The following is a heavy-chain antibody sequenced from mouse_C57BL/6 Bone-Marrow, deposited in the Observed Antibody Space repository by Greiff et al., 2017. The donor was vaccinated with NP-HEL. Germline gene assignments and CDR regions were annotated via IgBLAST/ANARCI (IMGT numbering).Heavy chain of an antibody. CDR1: GFTFSSYA. V-gene: IGHV5-4*01. Sequence: EVKVVESGGGLVKPGGSLKLSCAASGFTFSSYAMSWVRQTPEKRLEWVATISDGGSYTYYPGNVKGRFTISRDNAKNNLYLQMSHLKSEDTAMYYCARERYYYGSSGAMDYWGQGTSVTVSS. CDR2: ISDGGSYT. CDR3: ARERYYYGSSGAMDY. J-gene: IGHJ4*01. D-gene: IGHD1-1*01.